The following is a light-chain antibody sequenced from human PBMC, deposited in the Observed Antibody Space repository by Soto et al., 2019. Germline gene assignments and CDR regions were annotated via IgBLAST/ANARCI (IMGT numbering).Light chain of an antibody. CDR2: DVS. Sequence: ALTQPPSASGSPGQSVTISCTGTSSDVGGYNYVSWYQQHPGKAPKLMIYDVSNRPSGVSNRFSGSKSGNTASLTISGLQAEDEADYYCSSYTSSSTLFGTGTKVTVL. CDR1: SSDVGGYNY. J-gene: IGLJ1*01. V-gene: IGLV2-14*01. CDR3: SSYTSSSTL.